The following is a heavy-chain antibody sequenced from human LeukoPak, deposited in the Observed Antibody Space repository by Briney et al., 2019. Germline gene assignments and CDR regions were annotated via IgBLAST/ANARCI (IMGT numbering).Heavy chain of an antibody. Sequence: PSQTLSLTCTVSGGSISSGSYYWSWIRQPAGKGLEWIGRIYTSGSTNYNPSLKSRVTISVDTSKNQFSLKLSSVTAADTAVYYCASTARSGWGDYWGQGTLVTVSS. CDR2: IYTSGST. V-gene: IGHV4-61*02. D-gene: IGHD6-19*01. J-gene: IGHJ4*02. CDR3: ASTARSGWGDY. CDR1: GGSISSGSYY.